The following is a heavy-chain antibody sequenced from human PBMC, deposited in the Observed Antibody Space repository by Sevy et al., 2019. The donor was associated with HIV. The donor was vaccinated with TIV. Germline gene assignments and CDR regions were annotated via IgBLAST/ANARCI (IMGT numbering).Heavy chain of an antibody. CDR1: GFTFSSYA. Sequence: GGSLRLSCAASGFTFSSYAMSWVRQAPGKGLERVSAISGSGGSTYYADSVKGRFTISRDNSKNTLYLQMNSLRAEDTAVYYCAKGEPSLAVAGYYFDYWGQGTLVTVSS. CDR2: ISGSGGST. D-gene: IGHD6-19*01. V-gene: IGHV3-23*01. J-gene: IGHJ4*02. CDR3: AKGEPSLAVAGYYFDY.